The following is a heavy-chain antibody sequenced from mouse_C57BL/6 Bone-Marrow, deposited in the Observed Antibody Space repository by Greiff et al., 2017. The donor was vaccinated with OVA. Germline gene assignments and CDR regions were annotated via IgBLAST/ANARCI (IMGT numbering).Heavy chain of an antibody. V-gene: IGHV1-59*01. CDR1: GYTFTSYW. CDR3: ARFVYYGSYFDY. Sequence: QVQLQQPGAELVRPGTSVKLSCKASGYTFTSYWMHWVKQRPGQGLEWIGVIDPSDSYTNYNQKFKGKATLTVDTSSSTAYMQLSSLTSEDSAVYYCARFVYYGSYFDYWGQGTTLTVSS. CDR2: IDPSDSYT. D-gene: IGHD1-1*01. J-gene: IGHJ2*01.